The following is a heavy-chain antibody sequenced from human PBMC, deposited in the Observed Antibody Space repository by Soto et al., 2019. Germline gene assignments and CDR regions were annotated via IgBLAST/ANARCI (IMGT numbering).Heavy chain of an antibody. CDR1: GFTFSSYW. Sequence: EVQLVESGGGLVQPGGSLRLSCAASGFTFSSYWMHWVRQAPGKRLVWVSRINTDGRSTSHADSVKGRFTISRDNAKNTMYRQMNSMRAEDTAVYYCVRTSLVVAAATREDYWGQGTRVTVSS. J-gene: IGHJ4*02. V-gene: IGHV3-74*01. D-gene: IGHD2-15*01. CDR2: INTDGRST. CDR3: VRTSLVVAAATREDY.